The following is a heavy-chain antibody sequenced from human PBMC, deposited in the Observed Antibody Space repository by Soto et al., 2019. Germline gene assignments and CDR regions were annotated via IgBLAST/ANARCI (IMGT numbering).Heavy chain of an antibody. CDR3: ARGRGYYDSSGYNWFDP. Sequence: ASVKVSCKASGYTFTSYDINWVRQATGQGLEWMGWMNPNSGNTGYAQKFQGRVTMTRNTSISTAYMELSSLRSEDTAVYYCARGRGYYDSSGYNWFDPWGQGTQVTVSS. CDR2: MNPNSGNT. J-gene: IGHJ5*02. V-gene: IGHV1-8*01. D-gene: IGHD3-22*01. CDR1: GYTFTSYD.